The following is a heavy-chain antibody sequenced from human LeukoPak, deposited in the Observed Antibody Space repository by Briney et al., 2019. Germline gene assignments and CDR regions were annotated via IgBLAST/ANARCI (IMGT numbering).Heavy chain of an antibody. J-gene: IGHJ4*02. CDR3: ARGKRSVLTKSFDY. CDR1: GGSFSGYY. V-gene: IGHV4-34*01. D-gene: IGHD3-9*01. Sequence: SETLSLTCAVYGGSFSGYYWSWIRLPPGKGLEWIGEINHSGSTNYNPSLKSRVTISVDTSKNQFSLKLSSVTAADTAVYYCARGKRSVLTKSFDYWGQGTLVTVSS. CDR2: INHSGST.